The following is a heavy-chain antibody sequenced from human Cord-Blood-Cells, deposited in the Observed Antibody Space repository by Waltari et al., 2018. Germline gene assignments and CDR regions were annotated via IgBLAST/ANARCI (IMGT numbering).Heavy chain of an antibody. D-gene: IGHD3-9*01. J-gene: IGHJ4*02. CDR1: GYTFTGYD. Sequence: QVQLVQSGAEVKKPGASVKVSCTASGYTFTGYDMTWVRQAPGQGLEWMGWINPNSGGTNYAQKFQGWVTMTRDTSISTAYMELSRLRSDDTAVYYCARSYDILTGYFDYWGQGTLVTVSS. CDR3: ARSYDILTGYFDY. V-gene: IGHV1-2*04. CDR2: INPNSGGT.